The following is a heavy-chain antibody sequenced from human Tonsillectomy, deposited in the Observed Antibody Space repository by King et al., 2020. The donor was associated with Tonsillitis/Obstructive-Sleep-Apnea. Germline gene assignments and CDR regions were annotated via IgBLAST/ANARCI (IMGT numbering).Heavy chain of an antibody. CDR1: GFTFSTYA. CDR2: ISSNGGST. J-gene: IGHJ4*02. Sequence: VQLVESGGGLVQPGGSLRLSCAASGFTFSTYAIHWDRQAPGKGLEYVSAISSNGGSTYYANSVKGRFTISRDNFKNTLYLQMGSLRAEDMAVYYCARESGDAYYYDSFFDYWGQGTLVTVSS. D-gene: IGHD3-22*01. CDR3: ARESGDAYYYDSFFDY. V-gene: IGHV3-64*01.